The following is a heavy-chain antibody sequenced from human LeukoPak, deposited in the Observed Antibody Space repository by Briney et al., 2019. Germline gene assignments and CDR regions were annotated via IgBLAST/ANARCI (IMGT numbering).Heavy chain of an antibody. CDR1: GYTLTALS. J-gene: IGHJ5*02. V-gene: IGHV1-24*01. Sequence: ASVKVSCKFSGYTLTALSIHWVRQAPGKGLEWMGGFDPEDGETIYAQKFQGRVTMTEDTSTDTAYMELSSLRSDDTAVYYCATNRISAAANKANWFDPWGQGTLVTVSS. CDR2: FDPEDGET. CDR3: ATNRISAAANKANWFDP. D-gene: IGHD6-13*01.